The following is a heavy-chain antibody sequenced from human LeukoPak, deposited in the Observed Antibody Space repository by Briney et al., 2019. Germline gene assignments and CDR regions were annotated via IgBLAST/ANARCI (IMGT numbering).Heavy chain of an antibody. V-gene: IGHV3-21*01. D-gene: IGHD2-21*02. CDR3: ARGGAKGDPFDY. J-gene: IGHJ4*02. Sequence: PGGSLRLSRAASGFTFSSYSMNWVRQAPGKGLEWVSSISSSSSYIYYADSVKGRFTISRDNAKNSLYLQMNSLRAEDTAVYYCARGGAKGDPFDYWGQGTLVTVSS. CDR2: ISSSSSYI. CDR1: GFTFSSYS.